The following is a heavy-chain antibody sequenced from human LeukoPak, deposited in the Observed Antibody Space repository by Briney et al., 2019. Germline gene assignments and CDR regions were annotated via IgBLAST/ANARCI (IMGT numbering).Heavy chain of an antibody. J-gene: IGHJ4*02. CDR3: ARDFTYGDNYYFDY. CDR2: ISSNGGST. V-gene: IGHV3-64*04. Sequence: GGSLRLSCSASGFTFSSYAMHWVRQAPGKGLEYVSAISSNGGSTYYADSVKGRFTISRDNAKNSLYLQMNSLRAEDTAVYYCARDFTYGDNYYFDYWGQGTLVTVSS. D-gene: IGHD4-23*01. CDR1: GFTFSSYA.